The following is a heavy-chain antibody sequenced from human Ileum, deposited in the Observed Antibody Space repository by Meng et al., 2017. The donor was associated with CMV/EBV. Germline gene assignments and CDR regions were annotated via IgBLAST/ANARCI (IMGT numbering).Heavy chain of an antibody. J-gene: IGHJ3*02. CDR1: GFTFSKYN. Sequence: GESLKISCAASGFTFSKYNIHWVRQAPGMGLDWVALISYDGNSERLADSVKGRFTISRDNAKNTLYLQMNSLRAEDTAVYYCASGNSHAFDIWGQGTMVTVSS. CDR2: ISYDGNSE. V-gene: IGHV3-30-3*01. D-gene: IGHD4-23*01. CDR3: ASGNSHAFDI.